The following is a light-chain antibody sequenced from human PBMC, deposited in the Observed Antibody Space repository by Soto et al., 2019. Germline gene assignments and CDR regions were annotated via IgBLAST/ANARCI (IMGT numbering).Light chain of an antibody. V-gene: IGKV1-5*03. CDR3: QQYNSYPLT. Sequence: DIQMTQSPSTLSASVGDRVTITCRASQSISSWLAWYQQKPGKAPKLLIYKASSLESGVPSRFSGSGSGKEFPLTSSSLQPDDFATYYCQQYNSYPLTFGGGTKVEIK. CDR2: KAS. J-gene: IGKJ4*01. CDR1: QSISSW.